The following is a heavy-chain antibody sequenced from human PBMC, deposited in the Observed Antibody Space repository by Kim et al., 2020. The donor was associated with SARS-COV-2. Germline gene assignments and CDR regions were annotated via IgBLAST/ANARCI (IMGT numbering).Heavy chain of an antibody. D-gene: IGHD5-12*01. J-gene: IGHJ4*02. CDR3: AKHRRPGYDDFDY. V-gene: IGHV3-23*01. CDR1: GFSFNSFG. Sequence: GGSLRLSCAASGFSFNSFGMAWVRQAPGRGLEWVSFIGQGGTTFTQYADSVKGRFTISRDDSKSTLYLQMDSLRVDDTAIYYCAKHRRPGYDDFDYWGQGPMLPVSS. CDR2: IGQGGTTFT.